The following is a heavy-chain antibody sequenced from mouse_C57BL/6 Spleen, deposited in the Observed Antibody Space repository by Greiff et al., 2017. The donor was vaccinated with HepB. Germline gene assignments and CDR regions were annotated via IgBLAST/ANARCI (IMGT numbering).Heavy chain of an antibody. V-gene: IGHV1-72*01. D-gene: IGHD2-12*01. Sequence: VQLQQSGAELVKPGASVKLSCKASGYTFTSYWMHWVKQRPGRGLEWIGRIDPNSGGTKYNEKFKSKATLTVDKPSSTAYMQLSSLTSEDSAVYYCARAIFPTTFPYYFDYWGQGTTLTVSS. CDR3: ARAIFPTTFPYYFDY. CDR1: GYTFTSYW. CDR2: IDPNSGGT. J-gene: IGHJ2*01.